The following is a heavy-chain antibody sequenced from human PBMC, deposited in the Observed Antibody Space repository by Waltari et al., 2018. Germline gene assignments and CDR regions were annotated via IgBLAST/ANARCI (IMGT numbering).Heavy chain of an antibody. V-gene: IGHV3-74*01. Sequence: EVQLVGSGGVSAQPGGSLSFSCAASGFPCITYRKHWVRQAPGKGLVWVSRINSDGSSISYADSVKGRFTISRDNAKNTLYLQMNSLRAEDTAVYYCARWRFCRSTTCLYGMDVWGQGTTVTVSS. CDR1: GFPCITYR. CDR2: INSDGSSI. D-gene: IGHD2-2*01. J-gene: IGHJ6*02. CDR3: ARWRFCRSTTCLYGMDV.